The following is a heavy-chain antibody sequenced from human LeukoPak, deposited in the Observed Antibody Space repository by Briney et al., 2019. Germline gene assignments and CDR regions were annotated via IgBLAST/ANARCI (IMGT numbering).Heavy chain of an antibody. CDR2: IYPGPGTGPGGPNP. CDR3: ARHSTRPNWYSPIDF. V-gene: IGHV5-51*01. J-gene: IGHJ4*02. CDR1: GYTFTNYW. D-gene: IGHD2-21*01. Sequence: GESLKISCRTSGYTFTNYWIGWVRQMPGKGLEWMGIIYPGPGTGPGGPNPIYSPSFQGHVTISADNSITTAYLQWSSLKASDTAMYYCARHSTRPNWYSPIDFWGQGTLVTVSS.